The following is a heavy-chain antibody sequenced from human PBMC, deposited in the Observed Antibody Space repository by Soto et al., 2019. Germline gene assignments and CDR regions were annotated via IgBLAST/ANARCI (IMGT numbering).Heavy chain of an antibody. J-gene: IGHJ5*02. CDR3: ARGRGKYKQQHLNNWFEP. V-gene: IGHV1-8*01. D-gene: IGHD6-13*01. CDR2: MNPNSGNT. CDR1: GYTFTRYD. Sequence: ASVEVSCKASGYTFTRYDINWVRQATGQGLEWMGWMNPNSGNTGYAQKFQGRVTMTRNTSISTAYMELSSLRSEDTAVYYCARGRGKYKQQHLNNWFEPWGQGTLVTVSS.